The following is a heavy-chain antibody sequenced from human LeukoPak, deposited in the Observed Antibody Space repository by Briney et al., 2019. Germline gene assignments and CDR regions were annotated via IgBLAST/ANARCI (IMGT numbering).Heavy chain of an antibody. V-gene: IGHV4-38-2*02. CDR3: ASVGSGSSRPTL. CDR2: IYYSGST. Sequence: SETLSLTCTVSGYSISSGYYWSWIRQPPGKGLEWIGYIYYSGSTNYNPSLKSRVTISVDTSKNQFSLKLSSVTAADTAVYYCASVGSGSSRPTLWGQGTLVTVSS. D-gene: IGHD3-10*01. J-gene: IGHJ4*02. CDR1: GYSISSGYY.